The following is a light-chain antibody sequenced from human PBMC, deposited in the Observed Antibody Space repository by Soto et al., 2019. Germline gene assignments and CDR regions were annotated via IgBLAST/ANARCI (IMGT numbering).Light chain of an antibody. CDR2: DDS. CDR3: QVWDSTTDHWV. J-gene: IGLJ3*02. CDR1: NIGGKS. V-gene: IGLV3-21*02. Sequence: SYELTQPPPVSVVPGQTARITCGGNNIGGKSVHWYQQKPGQAPVLVVYDDSARPSGIPERFSGSNSGNTATLTISRVEVGDEAGYYCQVWDSTTDHWVFGGGTKLTVL.